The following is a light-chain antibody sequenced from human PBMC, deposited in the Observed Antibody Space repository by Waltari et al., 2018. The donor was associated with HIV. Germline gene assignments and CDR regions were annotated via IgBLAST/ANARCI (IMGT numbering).Light chain of an antibody. J-gene: IGLJ3*02. V-gene: IGLV2-14*01. CDR2: EVS. CDR3: SSYTSTSTV. Sequence: QSALTQPASVSGSPGQSITLSCPGTSRDVAGYNSVSWYQQHPGKAPKLMIYEVSYRPSGVSNRFSGSKSGNTASLTISGLQAEDEADYYCSSYTSTSTVFGGGTKLTVL. CDR1: SRDVAGYNS.